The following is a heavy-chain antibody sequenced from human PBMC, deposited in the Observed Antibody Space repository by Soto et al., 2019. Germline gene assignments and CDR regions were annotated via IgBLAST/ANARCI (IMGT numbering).Heavy chain of an antibody. V-gene: IGHV4-61*08. CDR3: ARDRGIDVAGTFDY. CDR1: GGSVSSHDYY. Sequence: QVQLQESGPGLVKPSETLSVTCTVSGGSVSSHDYYWSWIRQPPGKGLEWIGHIFHTGTTTYNPSLQSRVTISIDTSQHQFSLRLTSVTAADTAVYFCARDRGIDVAGTFDYWGQGTLVSVSS. J-gene: IGHJ4*02. D-gene: IGHD6-19*01. CDR2: IFHTGTT.